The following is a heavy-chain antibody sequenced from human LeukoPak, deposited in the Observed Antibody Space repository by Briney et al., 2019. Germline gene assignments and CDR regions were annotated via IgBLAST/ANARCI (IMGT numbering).Heavy chain of an antibody. V-gene: IGHV3-30*18. J-gene: IGHJ4*02. CDR1: GFTFSSYG. CDR2: ISYDGSNK. D-gene: IGHD6-6*01. Sequence: PGGSLRLSCAASGFTFSSYGMHWVRQAPGKGLEWVAVISYDGSNKYYADSVKGRFTISRDNSKNTLYLQMNSLRAEDTAVYYCAKAGEYSSSGGIDYWGQGTLVTVSS. CDR3: AKAGEYSSSGGIDY.